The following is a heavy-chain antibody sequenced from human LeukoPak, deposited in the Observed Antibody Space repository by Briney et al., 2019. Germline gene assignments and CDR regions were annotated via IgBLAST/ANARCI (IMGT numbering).Heavy chain of an antibody. Sequence: PGGSLRLSCAASGLTVSSNYMSWVRQAPGKGLEWVSAISGSGGSTYYADSVKGRLTISRDNSKNTLYLQMHSLRAEDTALYYCARTYYDDLGYWGQGTLVTVSS. J-gene: IGHJ4*02. D-gene: IGHD4-17*01. CDR1: GLTVSSNY. CDR3: ARTYYDDLGY. CDR2: ISGSGGST. V-gene: IGHV3-23*01.